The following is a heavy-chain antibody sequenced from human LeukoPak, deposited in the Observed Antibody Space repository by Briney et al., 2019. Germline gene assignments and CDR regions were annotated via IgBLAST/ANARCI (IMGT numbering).Heavy chain of an antibody. J-gene: IGHJ4*02. CDR3: ATFFVIPFYGY. V-gene: IGHV3-23*01. D-gene: IGHD3-16*02. Sequence: PGGSLRLSCAASGFTFSSYAMSWVRKAPGKGLEWVSAISGSGGSTYYADSVKGRFTISRDNSKNTLYLQMNSLRAEDTAVYYCATFFVIPFYGYWGQGTLVTVSS. CDR2: ISGSGGST. CDR1: GFTFSSYA.